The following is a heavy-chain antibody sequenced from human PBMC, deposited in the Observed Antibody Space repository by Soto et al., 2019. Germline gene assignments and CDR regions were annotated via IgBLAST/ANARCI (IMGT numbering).Heavy chain of an antibody. CDR1: GFTFSSYS. V-gene: IGHV3-48*01. CDR3: ARDESFFDY. CDR2: ISSSSSTI. J-gene: IGHJ4*02. Sequence: GGSLRLSCTASGFTFSSYSMNWVRQAPGKGLEWVSYISSSSSTIYYADSVKGRFTISRDNAKNSLYLQMNSLRAEDTAVYYCARDESFFDYWGQGTLVTVSS.